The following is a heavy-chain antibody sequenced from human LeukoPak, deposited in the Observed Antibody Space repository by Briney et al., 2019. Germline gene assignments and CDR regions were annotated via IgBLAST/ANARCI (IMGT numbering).Heavy chain of an antibody. D-gene: IGHD3-16*02. J-gene: IGHJ4*02. CDR1: GFTFSSYA. Sequence: GGSLRLSCAASGFTFSSYAMSWVRQAPGKGLEWVSAISGSGGSTYYADSVKGRFTISRDNSKNTLYLQMNSLRAEDTAVYYCARVPFGGIIRLDYWGQGTLVTVSS. CDR3: ARVPFGGIIRLDY. V-gene: IGHV3-23*01. CDR2: ISGSGGST.